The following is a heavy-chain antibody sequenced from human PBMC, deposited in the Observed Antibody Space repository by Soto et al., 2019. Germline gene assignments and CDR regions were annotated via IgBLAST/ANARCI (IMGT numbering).Heavy chain of an antibody. J-gene: IGHJ4*02. Sequence: GGSLRLSCAASGFTFSHCGFHWARQAPGKGLEWVTFISYAGIQKYYPDSVRGRFTISRDNSKDTLYLDINSLRAEDAAMYSCVRDEGAPRTYYFDHWGQGALVTVSS. D-gene: IGHD2-21*01. CDR2: ISYAGIQK. CDR3: VRDEGAPRTYYFDH. CDR1: GFTFSHCG. V-gene: IGHV3-33*05.